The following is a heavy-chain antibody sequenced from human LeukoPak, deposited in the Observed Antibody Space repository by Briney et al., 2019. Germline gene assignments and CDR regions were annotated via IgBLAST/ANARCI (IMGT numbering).Heavy chain of an antibody. CDR3: AATRGIAVAGAFDY. Sequence: PGGSLRLPCAASGFTFSSYGMEWVRQAPGKGLEWVSSISSSSSYIYYADSVKGRFTISRDNAKNSLYLQMNSLRAEDTAVYYCAATRGIAVAGAFDYWGQGTLVTVSS. CDR1: GFTFSSYG. V-gene: IGHV3-21*01. D-gene: IGHD6-19*01. J-gene: IGHJ4*02. CDR2: ISSSSSYI.